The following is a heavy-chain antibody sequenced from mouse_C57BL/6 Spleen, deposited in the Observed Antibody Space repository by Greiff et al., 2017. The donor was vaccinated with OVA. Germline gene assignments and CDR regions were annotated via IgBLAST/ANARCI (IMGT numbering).Heavy chain of an antibody. CDR1: GYTFTSYW. V-gene: IGHV1-52*01. CDR3: ASIYDYGGFAY. J-gene: IGHJ3*01. Sequence: VKLQQPGAELVRPGSSVKLSCKASGYTFTSYWMHWVKQRPIQGLEWIGNIDPSDSETHYNQKFKDKATLTVDKSSSTAYMQLSSLTSEDSAVYYCASIYDYGGFAYWGQGTLVTVSA. CDR2: IDPSDSET. D-gene: IGHD2-4*01.